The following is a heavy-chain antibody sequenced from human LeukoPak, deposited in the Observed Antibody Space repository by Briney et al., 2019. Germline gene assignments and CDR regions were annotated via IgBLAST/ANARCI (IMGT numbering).Heavy chain of an antibody. D-gene: IGHD3-22*01. CDR3: ANRVRSSGYYYVGYFDY. J-gene: IGHJ4*02. Sequence: GGSLRLSCAASGFTFSSYAMSWVRQAPGKGLEWVSAISGSGGSTYYADSVKGRFTISRDNSKNTLYLQMNSLRAEDTAVYYCANRVRSSGYYYVGYFDYWGQGTLVTVSS. V-gene: IGHV3-23*01. CDR1: GFTFSSYA. CDR2: ISGSGGST.